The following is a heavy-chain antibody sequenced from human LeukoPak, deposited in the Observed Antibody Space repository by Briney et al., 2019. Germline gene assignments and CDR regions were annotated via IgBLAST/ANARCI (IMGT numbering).Heavy chain of an antibody. CDR1: GFTVSTNY. CDR2: IYSGGST. Sequence: PGGSLRLSCAASGFTVSTNYISWVRQAPRTGLEWVSVIYSGGSTYYADSVKGRFTISRDNSKNTLYLQMNSLRVEDTAVYYCASHKAYRAFDIWGQGTMVTVSS. J-gene: IGHJ3*02. CDR3: ASHKAYRAFDI. D-gene: IGHD3-16*01. V-gene: IGHV3-66*02.